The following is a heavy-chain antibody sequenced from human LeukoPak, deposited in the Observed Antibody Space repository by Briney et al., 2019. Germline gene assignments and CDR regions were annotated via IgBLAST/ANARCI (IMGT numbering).Heavy chain of an antibody. CDR3: AKDGGDGYSYGLDY. CDR1: GFTFSSYA. J-gene: IGHJ4*02. Sequence: GGSLRLSCAASGFTFSSYAMSWVRQAPGKGLEWVSAISGSGGSTYYADSVKGRFTISRDNSKNTLYLQMNGLRAEDTAVYYCAKDGGDGYSYGLDYWGQGTLVTVSS. V-gene: IGHV3-23*01. CDR2: ISGSGGST. D-gene: IGHD5-24*01.